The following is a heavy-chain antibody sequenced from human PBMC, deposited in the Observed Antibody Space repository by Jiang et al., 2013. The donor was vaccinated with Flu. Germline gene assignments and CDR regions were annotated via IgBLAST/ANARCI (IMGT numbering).Heavy chain of an antibody. CDR3: ARSSGSYRNNDY. Sequence: LLKPSETLSLTCTVSGGSVSSESHYWTWIRQPPGKGLEWIGEINHSGSTNYNPSLKSRVTISVDTSKNQFSLKLSSVTAADTAVYYCARSSGSYRNNDYWGQGTLVTVSS. CDR2: INHSGST. J-gene: IGHJ4*02. CDR1: GGSVSSESHY. V-gene: IGHV4-34*01. D-gene: IGHD3-10*01.